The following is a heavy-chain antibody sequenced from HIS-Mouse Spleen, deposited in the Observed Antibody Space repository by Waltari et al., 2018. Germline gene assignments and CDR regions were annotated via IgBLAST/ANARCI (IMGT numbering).Heavy chain of an antibody. CDR3: AREIPYSSSWYDWYFDL. CDR1: GGSISSSSYY. J-gene: IGHJ2*01. V-gene: IGHV4-39*07. CDR2: IYYSGGT. Sequence: QLQLQESGPGLVKPSETLSLTCTVSGGSISSSSYYWGWIRQPPGKGLEWIGSIYYSGGTYDNPSLKSRFTISVATSKNQCSLKLSSVTAADTAVYYCAREIPYSSSWYDWYFDLWGRGTLVTVSS. D-gene: IGHD6-13*01.